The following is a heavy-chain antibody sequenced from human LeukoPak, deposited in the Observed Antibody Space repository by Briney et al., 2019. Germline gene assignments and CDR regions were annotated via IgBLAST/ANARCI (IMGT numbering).Heavy chain of an antibody. CDR3: ARQNDFRLDY. V-gene: IGHV5-51*01. Sequence: TGESLRISCKGSGYAFSSYWIGWVRQMPGKGLEWMGIIYPGDSDTRYSPSLQGQVTISVDTSIGTAYLQWSSLKASDTAIYYCARQNDFRLDYWGQGTLVTVSS. J-gene: IGHJ4*02. D-gene: IGHD3-3*01. CDR1: GYAFSSYW. CDR2: IYPGDSDT.